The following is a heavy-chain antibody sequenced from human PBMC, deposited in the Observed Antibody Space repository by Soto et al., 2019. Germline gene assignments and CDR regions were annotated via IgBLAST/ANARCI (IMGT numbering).Heavy chain of an antibody. J-gene: IGHJ4*02. V-gene: IGHV3-66*01. CDR3: ARGRDYGDDGPYFDY. CDR1: GFTVSSNY. Sequence: PGGSLRLSCAASGFTVSSNYMSWVRQAPGKGLEWVSVIYSGGSTYYADSVKGRFTISRDNSKNTLYLQMNSLRAEDTAVYYCARGRDYGDDGPYFDYWGQGTLVTVSS. CDR2: IYSGGST. D-gene: IGHD4-17*01.